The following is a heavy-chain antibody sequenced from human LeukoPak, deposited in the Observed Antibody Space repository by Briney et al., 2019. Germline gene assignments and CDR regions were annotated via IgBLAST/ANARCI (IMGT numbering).Heavy chain of an antibody. Sequence: GGSLRLSCAASGFTFSSLWMSWVRQAPGKGLEWVANIKQDGSEKYYVDSVKGRFTISRDNSKNTLYLQMNSLRDEDSAVYYCARDWDGYYSEAFGFDYWGQGTLVTVSS. J-gene: IGHJ4*02. CDR3: ARDWDGYYSEAFGFDY. V-gene: IGHV3-7*01. CDR2: IKQDGSEK. CDR1: GFTFSSLW. D-gene: IGHD5-24*01.